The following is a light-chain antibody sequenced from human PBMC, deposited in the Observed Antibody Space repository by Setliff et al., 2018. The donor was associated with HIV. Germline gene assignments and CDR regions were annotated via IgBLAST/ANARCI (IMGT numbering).Light chain of an antibody. CDR2: DVN. J-gene: IGLJ1*01. V-gene: IGLV2-14*01. Sequence: QSVLTQPASVSGSPGQSITIPCTGTSSDIGRYNSVSWYQQKPGKAPKLLIFDVNNRPSGVSTRFSASKSGNTVSLTISGLQPEDEADYYCNSFASNSAYTPYVFGTGTKVTVL. CDR1: SSDIGRYNS. CDR3: NSFASNSAYTPYV.